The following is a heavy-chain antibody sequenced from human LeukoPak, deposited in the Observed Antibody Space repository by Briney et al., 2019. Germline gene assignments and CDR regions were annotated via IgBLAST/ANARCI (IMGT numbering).Heavy chain of an antibody. Sequence: PGGSLRLSCAASGFTFSSYWMSWVRQAPGKGLEWVANIKQDGSEKYYVDSVKGRFTISRDNAKNSLYLQMNSLRAEDTAVYYCARVRGYCTNGVCYTYYWGQGTLVTVSS. D-gene: IGHD2-8*01. CDR3: ARVRGYCTNGVCYTYY. V-gene: IGHV3-7*01. J-gene: IGHJ4*02. CDR2: IKQDGSEK. CDR1: GFTFSSYW.